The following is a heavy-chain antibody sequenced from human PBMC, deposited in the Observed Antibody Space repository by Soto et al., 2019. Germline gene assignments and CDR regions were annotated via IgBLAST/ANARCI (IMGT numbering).Heavy chain of an antibody. J-gene: IGHJ1*01. CDR2: IKSKTDGGTT. CDR1: GFTFSNAW. V-gene: IGHV3-15*07. D-gene: IGHD6-25*01. Sequence: PGGSLRLSCAASGFTFSNAWMNWVRQAPGKGLEWVGRIKSKTDGGTTDYAAPVKGRFTISRDDSKNTLYLQMNSLKTEDTAVYYCPTVAATFSYTSSGPQSNSSSVLAFWGKGTPVPV. CDR3: PTVAATFSYTSSGPQSNSSSVLAF.